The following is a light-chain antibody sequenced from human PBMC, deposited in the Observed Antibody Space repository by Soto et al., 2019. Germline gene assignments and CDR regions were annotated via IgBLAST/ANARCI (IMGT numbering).Light chain of an antibody. CDR2: GAS. CDR1: QNVINN. Sequence: EIVMTQSPVTLSVSPGERATLSCRASQNVINNLAWYQQIPGQAPRLLIYGASTRATGIPARFSGSGSGTEFTLTISSLQSEDSAVYSCQQYNIWPCTFGQGTKVEIK. CDR3: QQYNIWPCT. J-gene: IGKJ1*01. V-gene: IGKV3-15*01.